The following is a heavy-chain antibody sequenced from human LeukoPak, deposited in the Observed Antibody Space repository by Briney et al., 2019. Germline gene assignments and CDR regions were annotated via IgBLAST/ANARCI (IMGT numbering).Heavy chain of an antibody. D-gene: IGHD4-23*01. CDR2: INPNSGGT. J-gene: IGHJ4*02. CDR3: ARDPDMTTVAPPDY. V-gene: IGHV1-2*02. CDR1: GYTFTGYY. Sequence: GASVKVSCKASGYTFTGYYMHWVRQAPGQGLEWMGWINPNSGGTNYAQKFQGRVTMTRDTSISTAYMELSRLRSDDTAVYYCARDPDMTTVAPPDYWGQGTLVTVSS.